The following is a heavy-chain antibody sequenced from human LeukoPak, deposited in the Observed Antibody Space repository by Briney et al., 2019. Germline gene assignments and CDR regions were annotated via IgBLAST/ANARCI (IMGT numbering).Heavy chain of an antibody. J-gene: IGHJ4*02. V-gene: IGHV3-11*04. CDR2: ISISGNTI. D-gene: IGHD6-13*01. CDR3: ARYTAGRSDY. Sequence: PGGSLTLSCAASGFTFSDYYMSWIRQAPAKGLELVSYISISGNTIYYLDSVVSRCTTSRDNAKNSLFLQMQSLVTEAKAPYYYARYTAGRSDYWGQGNLGTVSS. CDR1: GFTFSDYY.